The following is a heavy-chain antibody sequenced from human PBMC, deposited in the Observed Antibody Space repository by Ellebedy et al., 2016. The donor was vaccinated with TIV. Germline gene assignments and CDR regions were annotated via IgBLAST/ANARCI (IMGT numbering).Heavy chain of an antibody. V-gene: IGHV1-24*01. CDR2: FDPEDGET. CDR3: ATGHSSGWYSHFAY. CDR1: GYTLTQLS. Sequence: ASVKVSCXVSGYTLTQLSLYWVRQAPGKGLEWVVCFDPEDGETISAQKFQGRVSVTDDGSTNTAYLDLSSLRSDDTAVYYCATGHSSGWYSHFAYWGQGTLVTVS. D-gene: IGHD6-19*01. J-gene: IGHJ4*02.